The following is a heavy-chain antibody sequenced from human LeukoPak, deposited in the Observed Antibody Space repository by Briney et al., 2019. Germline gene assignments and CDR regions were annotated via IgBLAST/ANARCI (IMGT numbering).Heavy chain of an antibody. V-gene: IGHV4-39*01. CDR3: ARHGYIQFWLY. Sequence: PSETLSLTCTVSGASISRGTYYWGWIRQSPEKGLEWIGSIDSSGTTHYNSSLKSRVIISVDTSKNQVSLNLTSGTFADTAVYYCARHGYIQFWLYWGQGTQVIVSS. CDR1: GASISRGTYY. CDR2: IDSSGTT. D-gene: IGHD5-18*01. J-gene: IGHJ4*02.